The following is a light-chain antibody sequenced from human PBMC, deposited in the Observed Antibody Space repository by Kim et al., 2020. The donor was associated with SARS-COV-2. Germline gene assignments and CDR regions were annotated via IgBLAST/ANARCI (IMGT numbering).Light chain of an antibody. Sequence: ASLGERVTITCQASQDISNYLNWYQQKPGKAPKLLIYDASNLETGVPSRFSGSGSGTDFTFTISSLQPEDIATYYCQQYDNLPPYTFGQGTKLEI. J-gene: IGKJ2*01. CDR3: QQYDNLPPYT. CDR2: DAS. CDR1: QDISNY. V-gene: IGKV1-33*01.